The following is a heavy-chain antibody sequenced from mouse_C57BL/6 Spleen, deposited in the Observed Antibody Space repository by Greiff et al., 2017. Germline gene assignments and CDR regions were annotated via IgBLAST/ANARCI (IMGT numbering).Heavy chain of an antibody. J-gene: IGHJ3*01. CDR2: IWGVGST. CDR1: GFSLTSYG. D-gene: IGHD3-1*01. Sequence: VKLMESGPGLVAPSQSLSITCTVSGFSLTSYGVDWVRQSPGKGLEWLGVIWGVGSTNYNSALKSRLSISKDNSTSQVFFKMNRLQTDDTAMCDLASGGGASSGCAYWGQGTLVTVSA. CDR3: ASGGGASSGCAY. V-gene: IGHV2-6*01.